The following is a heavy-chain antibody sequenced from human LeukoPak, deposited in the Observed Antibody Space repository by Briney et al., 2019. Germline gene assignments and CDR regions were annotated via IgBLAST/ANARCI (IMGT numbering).Heavy chain of an antibody. V-gene: IGHV1-2*02. CDR2: INPDSGVT. CDR3: ARDGTFDI. J-gene: IGHJ3*02. CDR1: GYTFTDYY. Sequence: GASVKVSCKASGYTFTDYYMHWVRQAPGQGLEWMGWINPDSGVTNYPQKFQGRVTMTWDTSSSTAYMELIRLRSDDTAVYYCARDGTFDIWGQGTMVTVSS. D-gene: IGHD2-15*01.